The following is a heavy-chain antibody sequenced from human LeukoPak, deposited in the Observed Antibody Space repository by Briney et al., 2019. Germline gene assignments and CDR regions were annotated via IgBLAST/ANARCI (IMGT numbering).Heavy chain of an antibody. CDR2: INHSGST. V-gene: IGHV4-39*07. J-gene: IGHJ4*02. Sequence: PSETLSLTCTVSGGSISSSSYYWSWIRQPPGKGLEWIGEINHSGSTNYNPSLKSRVTISVDTSKNQFSLKLSSVTAADTAVYYCARGRRLRFLEWLSYFDYWGQGTLVTVSS. D-gene: IGHD3-3*01. CDR1: GGSISSSSYY. CDR3: ARGRRLRFLEWLSYFDY.